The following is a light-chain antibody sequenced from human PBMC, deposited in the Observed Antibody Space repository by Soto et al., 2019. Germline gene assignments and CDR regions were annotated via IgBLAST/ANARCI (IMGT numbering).Light chain of an antibody. CDR2: DTF. CDR3: QHRAIWHFP. Sequence: DIELTQSPATLSLSPGERATLTCRSSQSVGRYLAWYQQKPGQTPRLIIYDTFIRAAGVPARFSGSGSGTDFTLIISRLETEEFAVYYCQHRAIWHFPFGPGTRVDI. J-gene: IGKJ3*01. CDR1: QSVGRY. V-gene: IGKV3-11*01.